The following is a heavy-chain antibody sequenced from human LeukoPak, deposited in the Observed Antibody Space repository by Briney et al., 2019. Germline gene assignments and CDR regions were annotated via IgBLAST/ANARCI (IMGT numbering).Heavy chain of an antibody. CDR1: GFTFGNYA. CDR2: ISGTGSST. V-gene: IGHV3-23*01. CDR3: AKASVAIPQYCNS. J-gene: IGHJ5*02. D-gene: IGHD2-2*02. Sequence: GGSLRLSCGASGFTFGNYAMNWVRQAPGKGREWVSTISGTGSSTYYADSAKGRFTISRDNSKDTLFLQLNSLTAADTAMYFCAKASVAIPQYCNSWGQGTLVTVSS.